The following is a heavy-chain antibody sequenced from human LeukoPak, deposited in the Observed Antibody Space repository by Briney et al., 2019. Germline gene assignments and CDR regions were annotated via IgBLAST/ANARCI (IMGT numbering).Heavy chain of an antibody. V-gene: IGHV3-7*03. CDR2: IKEDGTGT. CDR3: AKEGRSLQTY. J-gene: IGHJ4*02. Sequence: GGSLRLSCAASGFMFSSNWMSWVRLAPGKGLEWVANIKEDGTGTYYVDSVKGRFTISRDNAKNSLYLQMNSLRVEDTAVYYCAKEGRSLQTYWGQGTLVTVSS. CDR1: GFMFSSNW. D-gene: IGHD5-24*01.